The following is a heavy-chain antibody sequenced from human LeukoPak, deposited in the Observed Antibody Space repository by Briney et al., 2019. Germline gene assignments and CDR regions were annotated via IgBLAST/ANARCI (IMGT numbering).Heavy chain of an antibody. V-gene: IGHV3-53*01. CDR1: GFIVSNDY. D-gene: IGHD2-2*01. CDR2: IYRGGST. CDR3: ARHVVPAAMYYYYMDV. Sequence: PGGSLRLSCAASGFIVSNDYMSWVRQAPGKGLEWVSVIYRGGSTYYADSVKGRFTISRDNSENTLYLQMNSLRAEDTAVYYCARHVVPAAMYYYYMDVWGKGTTVTVSS. J-gene: IGHJ6*03.